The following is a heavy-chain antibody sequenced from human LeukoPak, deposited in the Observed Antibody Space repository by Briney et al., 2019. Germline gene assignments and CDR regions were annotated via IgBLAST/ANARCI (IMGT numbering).Heavy chain of an antibody. Sequence: GGSLRLSCAASGFTFSNFAMNWVRQAPGKGLERVAFISYDGSIKSYADSVKGRFAVSRDNSKNTLYLQMNSLRPEDTAFYYCAKSYDNGWYVCDYWGQGTLVTVSS. V-gene: IGHV3-30*09. J-gene: IGHJ4*02. CDR1: GFTFSNFA. CDR2: ISYDGSIK. CDR3: AKSYDNGWYVCDY. D-gene: IGHD6-19*01.